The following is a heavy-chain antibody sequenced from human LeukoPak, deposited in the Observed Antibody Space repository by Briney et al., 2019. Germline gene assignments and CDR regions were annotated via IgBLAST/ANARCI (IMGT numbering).Heavy chain of an antibody. V-gene: IGHV1-2*02. J-gene: IGHJ4*02. CDR3: ARGPLQLWAGY. CDR2: INPNSCGT. CDR1: GYTFTVYY. D-gene: IGHD5-18*01. Sequence: ASVKVSCKASGYTFTVYYMHWVRQAPGQGLEWMGWINPNSCGTNYAQKCHGRVTMTRETSISKAYMELRRLRSDDTAVYYCARGPLQLWAGYWGQGTLVTVSS.